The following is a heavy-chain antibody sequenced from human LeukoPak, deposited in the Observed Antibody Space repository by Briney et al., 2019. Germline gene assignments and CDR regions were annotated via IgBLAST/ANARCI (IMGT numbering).Heavy chain of an antibody. V-gene: IGHV4-30-4*01. Sequence: SSETLSLTCTVSGGSISSGDYYWSWIRQPPGKGLEWIGYIYYSGGTYYNPSLKSRVTISVDTSKNQFSLKLSSVTAADTAVYYCARAYVLLWFGELSNYFDYWGQGTLVTVSS. CDR2: IYYSGGT. CDR1: GGSISSGDYY. J-gene: IGHJ4*02. D-gene: IGHD3-10*01. CDR3: ARAYVLLWFGELSNYFDY.